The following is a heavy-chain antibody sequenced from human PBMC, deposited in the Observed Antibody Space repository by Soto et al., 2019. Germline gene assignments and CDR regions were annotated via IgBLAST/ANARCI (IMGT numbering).Heavy chain of an antibody. CDR2: INPNSGGT. Sequence: ASVKVSCKASGYTFTGYYMHWVRQAPGQGLEWMGWINPNSGGTNYAQKFQGWVTMTRDTPISTAYMELSRLRSDDTAVYYCAREGGALWVPSTVTYYYYYGMDVWGQGTTVTVSS. V-gene: IGHV1-2*04. CDR3: AREGGALWVPSTVTYYYYYGMDV. CDR1: GYTFTGYY. J-gene: IGHJ6*02. D-gene: IGHD2-2*01.